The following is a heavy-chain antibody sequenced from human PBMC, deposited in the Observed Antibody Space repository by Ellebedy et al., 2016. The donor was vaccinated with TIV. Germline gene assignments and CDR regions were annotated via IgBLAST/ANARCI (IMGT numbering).Heavy chain of an antibody. J-gene: IGHJ6*03. V-gene: IGHV5-51*01. Sequence: GGSLRLXXKGSDYSFVTSWIGWVRQIPGKGLEWMGVIYPIDSDIRYSPSFQGQITISADKSIKTAYLQWGSLKASDTAIYYCARQVAGGYNNYYMDVWGEGTTVTVSS. CDR1: DYSFVTSW. CDR3: ARQVAGGYNNYYMDV. D-gene: IGHD3-10*01. CDR2: IYPIDSDI.